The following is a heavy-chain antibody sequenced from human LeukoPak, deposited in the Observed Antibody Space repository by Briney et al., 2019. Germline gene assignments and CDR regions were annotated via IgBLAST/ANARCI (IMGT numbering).Heavy chain of an antibody. J-gene: IGHJ5*02. V-gene: IGHV4-39*02. CDR1: GGSISSSSYY. Sequence: SETLSLTCTVSGGSISSSSYYWGWIRQPPGKGLEWIGSIYYSGSTYYNPSLKSRVTISVDTSKNQFSLKLSSVTAADTAVYYCARELVLSFDPWGQGTLVTVSS. CDR3: ARELVLSFDP. CDR2: IYYSGST. D-gene: IGHD3-16*01.